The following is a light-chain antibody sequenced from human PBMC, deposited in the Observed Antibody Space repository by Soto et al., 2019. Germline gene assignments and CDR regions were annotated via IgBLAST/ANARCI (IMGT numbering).Light chain of an antibody. CDR3: HKYGSPPFT. J-gene: IGKJ4*01. CDR1: QSVPTNY. CDR2: GSS. V-gene: IGKV3-20*01. Sequence: EIVLTQSPGTLSLSPGERATLSCRASQSVPTNYLAWYQQNPGQAPRLLIYGSSSRATVIPDRFSGSGSGTDFTLTISRLEPEDFAVYHCHKYGSPPFTFAAGTKVEIK.